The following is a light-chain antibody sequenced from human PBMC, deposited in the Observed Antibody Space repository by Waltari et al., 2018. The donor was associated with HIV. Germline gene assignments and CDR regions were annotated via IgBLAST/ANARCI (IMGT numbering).Light chain of an antibody. V-gene: IGLV6-57*01. J-gene: IGLJ2*01. CDR2: KDD. CDR3: QSYDNENPVL. Sequence: NFMLTQPHSVSESPGKTVTISCTRSSGSIASNYVQWYQQRPGSSPTTVIYKDDQRPSGVPDRFSGSIDSSSNSASLTISGLRTEDEADYYCQSYDNENPVLFGGGTKLTVL. CDR1: SGSIASNY.